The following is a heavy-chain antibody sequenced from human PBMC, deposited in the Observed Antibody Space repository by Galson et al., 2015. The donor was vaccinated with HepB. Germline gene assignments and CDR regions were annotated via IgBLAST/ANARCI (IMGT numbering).Heavy chain of an antibody. CDR3: AGSVVRGVNLIGY. V-gene: IGHV3-21*01. CDR2: ISSSSTYI. D-gene: IGHD3-10*01. CDR1: GFTFSSYS. J-gene: IGHJ4*02. Sequence: SLRLSCAASGFTFSSYSMNWVRQAPGKGLEWVSSISSSSTYIYYADSVKGRFTILRDNAKNPLYLQMHSLRVEDTAVYYCAGSVVRGVNLIGYWGQGTLVTVSS.